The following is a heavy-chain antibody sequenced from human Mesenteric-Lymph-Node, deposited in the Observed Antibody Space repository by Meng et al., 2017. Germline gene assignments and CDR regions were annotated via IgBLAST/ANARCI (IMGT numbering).Heavy chain of an antibody. V-gene: IGHV3-9*01. J-gene: IGHJ3*02. CDR3: ARDVAATGRGAFDI. CDR2: ISWNSGTT. CDR1: GITFDDYA. Sequence: SLKISCAASGITFDDYAMHWVRQVPGKGLEWVSTISWNSGTTAYADFVKGRFTISRDNAKNSLYLQMNSLRPEDTALYYCARDVAATGRGAFDIWGQGTMVTVSS. D-gene: IGHD6-19*01.